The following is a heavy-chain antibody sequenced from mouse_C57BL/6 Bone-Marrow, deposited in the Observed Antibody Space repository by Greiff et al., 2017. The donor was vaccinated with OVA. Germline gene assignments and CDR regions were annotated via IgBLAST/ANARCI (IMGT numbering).Heavy chain of an antibody. D-gene: IGHD1-1*01. CDR2: IDPETGGT. CDR1: GYTFTDYE. V-gene: IGHV1-15*01. Sequence: LVESGAELVRPGASVTLSCKASGYTFTDYEMHWVKQTPVHGLEWIGAIDPETGGTAYNQKFKGKAILTADKSSSTAYMELRSLTSEDSAVYYCTRYDYGSSPFAYWGQGTLVTVSA. J-gene: IGHJ3*01. CDR3: TRYDYGSSPFAY.